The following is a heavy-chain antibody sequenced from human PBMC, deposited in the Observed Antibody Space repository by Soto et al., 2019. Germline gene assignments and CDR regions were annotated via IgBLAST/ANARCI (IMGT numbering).Heavy chain of an antibody. J-gene: IGHJ4*02. CDR2: TYYRSKWYS. D-gene: IGHD1-26*01. Sequence: SQTLSLTCAISGDSVSSNSATWNWIRQSPSRGLEWLGRTYYRSKWYSDYAVSVKSRITINPDTSKNQFSLQLNSVTPEDTAVYYCAGAANSGSYQGYFDYCGQGTLVTVSS. CDR1: GDSVSSNSAT. CDR3: AGAANSGSYQGYFDY. V-gene: IGHV6-1*01.